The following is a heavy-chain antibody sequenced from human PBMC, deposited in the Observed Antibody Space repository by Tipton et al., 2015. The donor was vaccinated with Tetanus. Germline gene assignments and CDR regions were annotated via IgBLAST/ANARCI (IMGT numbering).Heavy chain of an antibody. V-gene: IGHV3-7*03. Sequence: GSLRLSCAASGFPFTTYGMTWVRLAPGKGLEWVANIKQDGTDYRYVDSVKGRFTISRDNAKNSLYLQMNSLSADDTAVYYCGKQNGGRWVVDHWGQGTLVTVSS. D-gene: IGHD4-23*01. CDR2: IKQDGTDY. CDR3: GKQNGGRWVVDH. CDR1: GFPFTTYG. J-gene: IGHJ4*02.